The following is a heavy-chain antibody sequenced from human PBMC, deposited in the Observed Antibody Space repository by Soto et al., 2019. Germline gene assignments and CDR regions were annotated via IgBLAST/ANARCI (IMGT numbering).Heavy chain of an antibody. Sequence: PGGSLRLSCAASGFTFNSYAMHWVRQAPGKGLEWVGFIWYDGSNTFYAESVKGRFTISRDNSKNTVYMQMNSLRAEDTAVYYCARDSAIAYSVFDPWGQGTLVTVSS. D-gene: IGHD2-2*02. CDR2: IWYDGSNT. CDR3: ARDSAIAYSVFDP. V-gene: IGHV3-33*01. J-gene: IGHJ5*02. CDR1: GFTFNSYA.